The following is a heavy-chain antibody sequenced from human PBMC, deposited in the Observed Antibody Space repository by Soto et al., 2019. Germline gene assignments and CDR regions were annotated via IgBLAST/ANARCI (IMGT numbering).Heavy chain of an antibody. Sequence: TSETLSLTCAVYGGSFSGYYWSWIRQPPGKGLEWIGEINHSGSTNYNPSLKSRVTISVDTSKNQFSLKLSSVTAADTAVYYCARGAGAVAGNWFDPWGQGTLVTVSS. CDR1: GGSFSGYY. D-gene: IGHD6-19*01. V-gene: IGHV4-34*01. J-gene: IGHJ5*02. CDR2: INHSGST. CDR3: ARGAGAVAGNWFDP.